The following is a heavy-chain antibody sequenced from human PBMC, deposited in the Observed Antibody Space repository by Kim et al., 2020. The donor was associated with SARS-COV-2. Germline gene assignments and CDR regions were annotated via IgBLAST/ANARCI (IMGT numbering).Heavy chain of an antibody. CDR1: GFTVSTNY. J-gene: IGHJ6*02. Sequence: GGSLRLSCAASGFTVSTNYMSWVRQAPGKGLDWVSIIYSGGSTYYADSVKGRFIISRDSSKNTLYLQMNSLRAEDTAVYYCARTEDGSDRGFFGMDVWG. D-gene: IGHD3-16*02. V-gene: IGHV3-66*01. CDR2: IYSGGST. CDR3: ARTEDGSDRGFFGMDV.